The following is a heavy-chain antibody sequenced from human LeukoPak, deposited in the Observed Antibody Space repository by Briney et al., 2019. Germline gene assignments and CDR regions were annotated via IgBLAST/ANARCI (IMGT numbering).Heavy chain of an antibody. V-gene: IGHV3-48*02. CDR1: GFTFGSYS. CDR2: ISSTSSNI. D-gene: IGHD1-26*01. CDR3: ARDLISGHYTFDY. Sequence: GGSLRLSCAVSGFTFGSYSMNWVRQAPGKGLEWVSYISSTSSNIYYADSVQGRFTVSRDNVKNSLYLQMNSLRDDDTAVYYCARDLISGHYTFDYWGQGTLVTVSS. J-gene: IGHJ4*02.